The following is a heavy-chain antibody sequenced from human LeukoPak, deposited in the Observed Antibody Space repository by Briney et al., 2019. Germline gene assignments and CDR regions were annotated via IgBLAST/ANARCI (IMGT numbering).Heavy chain of an antibody. Sequence: GGSLRLSCAASGFTFSTYAVHWVRQAPGKGLEWVAVISYDGSNKYYADSVKGRFTISRDNSKNTLYLQMNTLRAEDTAVYYCAKDVSWNWFDPWGQGTLVTVSS. CDR3: AKDVSWNWFDP. CDR2: ISYDGSNK. J-gene: IGHJ5*02. CDR1: GFTFSTYA. V-gene: IGHV3-30*18.